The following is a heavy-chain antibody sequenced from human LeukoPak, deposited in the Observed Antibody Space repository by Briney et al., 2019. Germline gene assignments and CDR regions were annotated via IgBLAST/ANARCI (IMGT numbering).Heavy chain of an antibody. CDR3: AREGGSGSPF. V-gene: IGHV1-46*01. J-gene: IGHJ4*02. D-gene: IGHD3-22*01. CDR2: ISPSGGST. CDR1: GYTFTKYY. Sequence: ASVKVSFKASGYTFTKYYMHWVRQAPGQGLEWMGIISPSGGSTNYAQKFQGRVTMTRDTSTSTVYMELSSLRSEDTAVYYCAREGGSGSPFWGQGTLVTVSS.